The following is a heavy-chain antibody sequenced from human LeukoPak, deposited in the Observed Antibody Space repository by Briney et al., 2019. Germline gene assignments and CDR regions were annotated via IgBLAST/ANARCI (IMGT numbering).Heavy chain of an antibody. D-gene: IGHD6-19*01. CDR1: GGSISSSSYY. CDR3: ATLGSSSGWYGGRVSWYFDL. Sequence: SETLSLTCTVSGGSISSSSYYWGWIRQPPGKGLEWIRSIYYSGSTYYNPSLKSRVTISVDTSKNQFSLKLSSVTAADTAVYYCATLGSSSGWYGGRVSWYFDLWGRGTLVTVSS. CDR2: IYYSGST. V-gene: IGHV4-39*07. J-gene: IGHJ2*01.